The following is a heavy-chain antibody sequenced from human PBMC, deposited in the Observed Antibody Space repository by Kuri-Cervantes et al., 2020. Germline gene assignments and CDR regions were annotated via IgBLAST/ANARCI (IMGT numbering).Heavy chain of an antibody. CDR2: IIPIFGTA. V-gene: IGHV1-69*13. CDR3: TTDRQPSLLRWWGGDAFDI. CDR1: GYTFTNYA. Sequence: SVKVSCKASGYTFTNYAMNWVRQAPGQGLEWMGGIIPIFGTANYAQKFQGRVTITADESTSTAYMELSSLRSEDTAVYYCTTDRQPSLLRWWGGDAFDIWGQGTMVTVSS. J-gene: IGHJ3*02. D-gene: IGHD2-21*01.